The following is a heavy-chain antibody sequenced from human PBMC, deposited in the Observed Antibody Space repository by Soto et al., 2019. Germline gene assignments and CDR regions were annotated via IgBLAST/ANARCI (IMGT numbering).Heavy chain of an antibody. V-gene: IGHV1-69*01. CDR3: ARMGQYGDYVSDFDY. Sequence: QVPLVQSGAEVKQPGSSVTVSCKASGGTFSSYALSWVRPAPGQGLAWMGGIIPIFGTANYAQTFQGRVTITADESTSTAYMELSSLRSEDTAVYYCARMGQYGDYVSDFDYWGQGTLVTVSS. CDR1: GGTFSSYA. J-gene: IGHJ4*02. CDR2: IIPIFGTA. D-gene: IGHD4-17*01.